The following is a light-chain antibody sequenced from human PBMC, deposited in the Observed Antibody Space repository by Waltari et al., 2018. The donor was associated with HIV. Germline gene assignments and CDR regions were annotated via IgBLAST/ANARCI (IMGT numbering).Light chain of an antibody. V-gene: IGKV1-5*03. J-gene: IGKJ2*01. CDR3: QQYTIYSYT. Sequence: DRVTITCRASQNIDNWLAWYQQKPGKAPKLLISKASDLESGVPSRISGSGFGTEFTLTISSLQPDDFATYYCQQYTIYSYTFGQGTKLEI. CDR2: KAS. CDR1: QNIDNW.